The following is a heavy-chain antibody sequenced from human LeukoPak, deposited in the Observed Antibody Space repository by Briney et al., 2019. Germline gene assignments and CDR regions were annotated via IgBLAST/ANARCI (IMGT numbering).Heavy chain of an antibody. CDR1: GFTFSSYS. D-gene: IGHD2-2*01. CDR2: ISSSSSYI. V-gene: IGHV3-21*01. J-gene: IGHJ6*02. Sequence: GGSLRLSCAASGFTFSSYSMNWVRQAPGKGLEWVSSISSSSSYIYYADSVKGRFTISRDNSKNTLYLQMNSLRAEDTAVYYCAKESPAIVVVPAARYGMDAWGQGTTVTVSS. CDR3: AKESPAIVVVPAARYGMDA.